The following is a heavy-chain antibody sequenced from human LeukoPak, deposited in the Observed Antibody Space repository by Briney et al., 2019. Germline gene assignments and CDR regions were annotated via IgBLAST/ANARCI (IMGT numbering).Heavy chain of an antibody. CDR3: AKSGYNRFDY. D-gene: IGHD5-24*01. J-gene: IGHJ4*02. V-gene: IGHV3-23*01. CDR1: GDSISSRTYY. Sequence: ETLSLTCTVSGDSISSRTYYWGWIRQPPGKGLEWVSSISGSGSGGSTYYADSVKGRFTISRDNSKNTLYLQMNSLIAEDTAVYYCAKSGYNRFDYWGQGTRVTVSS. CDR2: ISGSGSGGST.